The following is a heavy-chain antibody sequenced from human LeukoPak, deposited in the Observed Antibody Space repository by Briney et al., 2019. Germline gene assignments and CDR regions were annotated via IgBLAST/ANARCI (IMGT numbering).Heavy chain of an antibody. CDR1: GGSISSYY. CDR3: ASNYDSSGPDAFDI. Sequence: SETLSLTCTVSGGSISSYYWSWIRQPPGKGLEWIGYIYYSGSTNYNPSLKSRVTISVDTSKNQFSLKLSSVTAADTAVYYCASNYDSSGPDAFDIWGQGTMVTVSS. V-gene: IGHV4-59*01. D-gene: IGHD3-22*01. CDR2: IYYSGST. J-gene: IGHJ3*02.